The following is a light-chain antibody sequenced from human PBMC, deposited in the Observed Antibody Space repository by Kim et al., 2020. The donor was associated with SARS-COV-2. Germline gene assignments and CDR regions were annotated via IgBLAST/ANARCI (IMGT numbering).Light chain of an antibody. V-gene: IGKV3-11*01. CDR1: QSVNIY. CDR3: QQRSNWPLT. J-gene: IGKJ4*01. CDR2: DAF. Sequence: LSQGERSTLSCRASQSVNIYLAWYQQKPGQAPRLLIYDAFNRATGIPARFSGSGSGTDFTLTINSLEPEDFAVYYCQQRSNWPLTFGGGTKVDIK.